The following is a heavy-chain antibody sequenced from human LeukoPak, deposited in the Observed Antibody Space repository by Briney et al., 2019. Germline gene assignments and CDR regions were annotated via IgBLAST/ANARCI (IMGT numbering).Heavy chain of an antibody. J-gene: IGHJ3*02. D-gene: IGHD1-7*01. CDR1: GLTFSSYG. CDR2: IRYDGSNK. Sequence: GGSLRLSCAASGLTFSSYGMHWVRQAPGKGLEWVAFIRYDGSNKYYADSVKGRFTISRDNSKNTLYLQMNSLRAEDTAVYYCAKIDNWNFRGSAFDIWGQGTMVTVSS. V-gene: IGHV3-30*02. CDR3: AKIDNWNFRGSAFDI.